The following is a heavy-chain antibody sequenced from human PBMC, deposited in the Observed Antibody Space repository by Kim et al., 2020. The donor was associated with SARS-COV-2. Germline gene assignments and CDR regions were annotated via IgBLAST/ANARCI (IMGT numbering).Heavy chain of an antibody. D-gene: IGHD3-10*01. CDR1: GGSFSGYY. J-gene: IGHJ5*02. CDR2: INHSGST. Sequence: SETLSLTCAVYGGSFSGYYWSWIRQPPGKGLEWIGEINHSGSTNYNPSLKSRVTISVDTSKNQFSLKLSSVTAADTAVYYCARDLGGSGSYYNSNWFDPWGQGTLVTVSS. CDR3: ARDLGGSGSYYNSNWFDP. V-gene: IGHV4-34*01.